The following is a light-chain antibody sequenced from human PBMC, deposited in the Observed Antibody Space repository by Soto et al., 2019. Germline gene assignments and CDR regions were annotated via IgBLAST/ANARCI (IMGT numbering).Light chain of an antibody. V-gene: IGLV2-14*01. Sequence: QSALTQPASVYGSPEQSITISCSGTSSDVGGYNFVSWYQQHPGKPPKLIIYAVNNRPSGVSDRFSASKSGNTASLTISGLHAEDEADYYCSSYTVSTTLVLFGGGTKLTVL. CDR2: AVN. CDR1: SSDVGGYNF. CDR3: SSYTVSTTLVL. J-gene: IGLJ3*02.